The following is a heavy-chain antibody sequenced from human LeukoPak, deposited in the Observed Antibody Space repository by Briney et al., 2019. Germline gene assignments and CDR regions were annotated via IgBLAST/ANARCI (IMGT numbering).Heavy chain of an antibody. CDR3: ATDLQSDFWTGYYWDY. Sequence: SVKVSCKASGGTLNNYGVSWVRPAPEQGLEWMGRIIPMFGTTIYAEKFQGRVTISADKSTNAAYVEVSRLNSDDTAVYYCATDLQSDFWTGYYWDYWGQGTLVTVSS. J-gene: IGHJ4*02. V-gene: IGHV1-69*06. D-gene: IGHD3/OR15-3a*01. CDR2: IIPMFGTT. CDR1: GGTLNNYG.